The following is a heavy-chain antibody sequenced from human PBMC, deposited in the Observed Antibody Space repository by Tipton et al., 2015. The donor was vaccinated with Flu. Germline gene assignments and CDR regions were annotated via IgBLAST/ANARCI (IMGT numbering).Heavy chain of an antibody. D-gene: IGHD6-19*01. Sequence: TLSLTCSVSGCSISTYYWSWIRQPAGKGLEWVGHFYNNGSTRYNPSLKNRCTMSADTSRSQFSLKVTSVTAADPAVYFCAREGDDYSRGWYASWGQGILVTVSS. CDR2: FYNNGST. CDR3: AREGDDYSRGWYAS. CDR1: GCSISTYY. J-gene: IGHJ5*02. V-gene: IGHV4-4*07.